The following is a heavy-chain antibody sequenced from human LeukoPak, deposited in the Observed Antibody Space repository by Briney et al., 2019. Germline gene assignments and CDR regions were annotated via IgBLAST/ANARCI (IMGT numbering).Heavy chain of an antibody. J-gene: IGHJ6*03. D-gene: IGHD2-2*01. CDR2: ISADNGNT. CDR3: ARGPIIDTVIVPAADDYYYMDV. Sequence: ASVKVSCKASGYTFTSYGITWVRQAHGQGLEWMGSISADNGNTKYPQKLQGRVTMTTDTSTSTAYMELRSLRSDDTAVYYCARGPIIDTVIVPAADDYYYMDVWGKGTTVTVSS. V-gene: IGHV1-18*01. CDR1: GYTFTSYG.